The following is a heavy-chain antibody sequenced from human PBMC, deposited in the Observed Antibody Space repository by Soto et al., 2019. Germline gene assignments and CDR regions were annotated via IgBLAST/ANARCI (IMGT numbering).Heavy chain of an antibody. CDR3: ARERLGADSSGDYWNYMDV. J-gene: IGHJ6*02. V-gene: IGHV4-30-4*01. CDR2: IHNSGRT. Sequence: QVQLQESGPGLVKPSQTLSLTCPVSGGSISCGDYYWSWIRQPPGKGLEWIGYIHNSGRTYYNPSLRSGLSISVDTSKQHFSLKLTSVTAVDTAVYYCARERLGADSSGDYWNYMDVWGQGTTVTVSS. CDR1: GGSISCGDYY. D-gene: IGHD3-22*01.